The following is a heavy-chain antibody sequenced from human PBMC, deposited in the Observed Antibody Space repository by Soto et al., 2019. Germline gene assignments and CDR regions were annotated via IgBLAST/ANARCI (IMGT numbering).Heavy chain of an antibody. Sequence: PSETLSLTCTISGGSISVYYWSWIRQPPGQALEWIGYIYDSGSPYYNPSLRSRVIISADTSKNQISLKLTSATAAHTAVYYCARGVGSSPPRYWGRGTLVTVSS. V-gene: IGHV4-59*01. D-gene: IGHD1-26*01. CDR1: GGSISVYY. CDR2: IYDSGSP. CDR3: ARGVGSSPPRY. J-gene: IGHJ4*02.